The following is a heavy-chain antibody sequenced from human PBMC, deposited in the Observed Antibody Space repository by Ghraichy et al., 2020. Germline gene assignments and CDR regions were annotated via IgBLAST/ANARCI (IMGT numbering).Heavy chain of an antibody. CDR1: GFTFSSYA. V-gene: IGHV3-23*01. J-gene: IGHJ4*02. D-gene: IGHD3-10*01. CDR2: ISGGGGST. Sequence: GGSLRLSCAASGFTFSSYAMSWVRQAPGKGLEWVSAISGGGGSTYYADSVKGRFTISRDNSKNTLYLQMNSLRAEDTAVYYCAKPRVRGSGSPSRLDSWGQGTLVTVSS. CDR3: AKPRVRGSGSPSRLDS.